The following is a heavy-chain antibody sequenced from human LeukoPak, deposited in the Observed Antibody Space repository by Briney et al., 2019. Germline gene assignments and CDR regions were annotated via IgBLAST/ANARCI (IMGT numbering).Heavy chain of an antibody. CDR1: GGSFSGYY. Sequence: ETLSLTCAVYGGSFSGYYWSWIRQPPGKGLEWVANIKQDGSEKYYVDSVKGRFTISRDNAKNSLYLQMNSLRAEDTAVYYCARAQLPEDSLFYGMDVWGQGTTVTVSS. V-gene: IGHV3-7*01. CDR2: IKQDGSEK. D-gene: IGHD5-18*01. J-gene: IGHJ6*02. CDR3: ARAQLPEDSLFYGMDV.